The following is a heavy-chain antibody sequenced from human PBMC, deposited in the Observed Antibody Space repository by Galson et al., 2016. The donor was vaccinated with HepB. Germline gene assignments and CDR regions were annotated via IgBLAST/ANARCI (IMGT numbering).Heavy chain of an antibody. CDR1: GFSVSTSGVG. CDR2: IYWDNDK. CDR3: ANRRPPHYLVSVSGNFDY. D-gene: IGHD3-10*01. J-gene: IGHJ4*02. V-gene: IGHV2-5*02. Sequence: PALVNPTQTLTLTCTLSGFSVSTSGVGVAWIRQPPGKALEWLALIYWDNDKRYRPSLRSRLSISKDTSKNQVVLTMTNMDPEDTGTYYCANRRPPHYLVSVSGNFDYWGRGTPVIVSP.